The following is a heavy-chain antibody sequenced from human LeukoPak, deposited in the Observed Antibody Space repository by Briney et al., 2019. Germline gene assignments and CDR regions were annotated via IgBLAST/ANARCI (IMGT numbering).Heavy chain of an antibody. CDR3: ARELRDFDWLEYYFQY. J-gene: IGHJ4*02. Sequence: ASVKVSCKASGDTFNRNAINWVRQAPGQGLEWMGRIIPINNIPNYAEKFQGRVTFTADKSTGIAYMELTSLRSEDTAVYYCARELRDFDWLEYYFQYWGQGTLVTVSS. V-gene: IGHV1-69*04. D-gene: IGHD3-9*01. CDR1: GDTFNRNA. CDR2: IIPINNIP.